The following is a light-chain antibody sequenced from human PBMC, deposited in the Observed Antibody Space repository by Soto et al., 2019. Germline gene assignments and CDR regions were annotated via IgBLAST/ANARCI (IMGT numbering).Light chain of an antibody. V-gene: IGLV2-14*01. J-gene: IGLJ2*01. Sequence: QSVLTQPASVSGSPGQSITISCTGTSSDVGGYNYVSWYQQHPDKSPKLIIYEVSNRPSGVSNRFSGSKSGNTASLTISGLQAEDEADYYWSSYTSSRNVVFGGGTKLTVL. CDR2: EVS. CDR3: SSYTSSRNVV. CDR1: SSDVGGYNY.